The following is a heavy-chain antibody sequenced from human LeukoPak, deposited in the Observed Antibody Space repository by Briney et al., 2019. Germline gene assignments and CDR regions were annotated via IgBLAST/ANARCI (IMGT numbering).Heavy chain of an antibody. D-gene: IGHD1-26*01. CDR3: ARSRSGRISGSAFDY. Sequence: GGSLRLSCAASGFTFSSYWMSWVRQAPGKGLEWVANIKNDGAVKNYVDSVKGRFTISRDNAKNSLYLQMNSLRVEDTAVYYCARSRSGRISGSAFDYWGQGTLVTVSS. CDR2: IKNDGAVK. J-gene: IGHJ4*02. V-gene: IGHV3-7*01. CDR1: GFTFSSYW.